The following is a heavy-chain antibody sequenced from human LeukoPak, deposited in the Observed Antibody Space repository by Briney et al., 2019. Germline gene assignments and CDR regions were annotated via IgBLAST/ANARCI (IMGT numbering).Heavy chain of an antibody. Sequence: ASVKVSCKSSGYTFTSYDINWVRQATGQGLEWMGLMNPNSGNTGYAQKFQGRVTMTRNTSISTAYMELSSLRSEDTAVYYCARGMTMGYYYYYYGMDVWGQGTTVTVSS. V-gene: IGHV1-8*01. CDR2: MNPNSGNT. J-gene: IGHJ6*02. CDR3: ARGMTMGYYYYYYGMDV. D-gene: IGHD4/OR15-4a*01. CDR1: GYTFTSYD.